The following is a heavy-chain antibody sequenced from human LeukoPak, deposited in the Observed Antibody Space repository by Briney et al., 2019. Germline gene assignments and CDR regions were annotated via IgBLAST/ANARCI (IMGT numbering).Heavy chain of an antibody. CDR3: ARETPYDYGDYAPFDY. CDR1: GYTFINYD. J-gene: IGHJ4*02. D-gene: IGHD4-17*01. V-gene: IGHV1-8*01. Sequence: ASVKVSCKASGYTFINYDFNWVRQAPGQGLEWMGWMNPKNGNRGYAQRFQGRLTMTRDASISTVYLELSSLRSDDTAVYYCARETPYDYGDYAPFDYWAREPWSPSPQ. CDR2: MNPKNGNR.